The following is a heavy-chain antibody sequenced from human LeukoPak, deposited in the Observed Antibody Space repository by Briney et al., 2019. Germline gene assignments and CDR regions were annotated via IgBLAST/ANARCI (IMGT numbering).Heavy chain of an antibody. V-gene: IGHV4-4*07. CDR2: IYTSGST. Sequence: PSETLSLTCTVSGGSISSYYWSWIRQPAGKGLEWIGRIYTSGSTNYNPSLKSRVTMSVDTSKNQFSLKLSSVTAADTAVYYCARGVVPAAKGNWFDPWGQGTLVTVSS. CDR1: GGSISSYY. J-gene: IGHJ5*02. CDR3: ARGVVPAAKGNWFDP. D-gene: IGHD2-2*01.